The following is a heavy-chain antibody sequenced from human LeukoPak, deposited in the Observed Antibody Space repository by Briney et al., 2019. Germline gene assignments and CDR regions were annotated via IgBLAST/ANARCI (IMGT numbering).Heavy chain of an antibody. CDR3: ARDPTQNAFDI. V-gene: IGHV4-4*08. CDR1: GGSIYTYY. J-gene: IGHJ3*02. CDR2: IYNIGTT. Sequence: PSETLSLTCTVSGGSIYTYYWSWIRQSPGKGLEWIGYIYNIGTTDYNPSFKSRVAISVDTSKNQFSLKLSSVTAADTAVYYCARDPTQNAFDIWGQGTMVTVSS.